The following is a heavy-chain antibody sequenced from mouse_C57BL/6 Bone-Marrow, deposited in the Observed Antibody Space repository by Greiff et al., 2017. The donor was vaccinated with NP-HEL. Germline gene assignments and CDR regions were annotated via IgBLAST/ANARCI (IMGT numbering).Heavy chain of an antibody. CDR3: ARHEGYYGSTYYYAMDY. J-gene: IGHJ4*01. CDR2: ISNLAYSI. V-gene: IGHV5-15*01. CDR1: GFTFSDYG. D-gene: IGHD1-1*01. Sequence: EVHLVESGGGLVQPGGSLKLSCAASGFTFSDYGMAWVRQAPRKGPEWVAFISNLAYSIYYADTVTGRFTLSRENANNTLYLETSSLRSEDTAMYYCARHEGYYGSTYYYAMDYSGQGTSVTVSS.